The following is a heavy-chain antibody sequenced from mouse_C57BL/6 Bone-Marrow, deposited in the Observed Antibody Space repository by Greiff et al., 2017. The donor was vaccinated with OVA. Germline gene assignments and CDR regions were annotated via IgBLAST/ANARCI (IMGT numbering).Heavy chain of an antibody. J-gene: IGHJ4*01. Sequence: EVQVVESGGGLVKPGGSLKLSCAASGFTFSSYAMSWVRQTPEKRLEWVATISDGGSYTYYPDNVKGRFTISRDNAKNSLYLQMSHLKSEDTAMYYCARDLAARSYAMDYWGQGTSVTVSS. CDR3: ARDLAARSYAMDY. CDR2: ISDGGSYT. V-gene: IGHV5-4*01. CDR1: GFTFSSYA.